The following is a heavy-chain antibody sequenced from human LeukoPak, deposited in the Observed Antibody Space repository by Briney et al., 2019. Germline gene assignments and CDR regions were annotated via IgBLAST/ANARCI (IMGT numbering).Heavy chain of an antibody. CDR3: ARAMAAGTHLDY. Sequence: ASVKVSCKASGSTFSGYYIHWVRRAPGQGLEWMGWINPNSGGTKYAQKFQGRVTMTRDTSISTAYMELSTLRSDDTAVYYCARAMAAGTHLDYWGQGTWVTVSS. J-gene: IGHJ4*02. D-gene: IGHD6-13*01. V-gene: IGHV1-2*02. CDR1: GSTFSGYY. CDR2: INPNSGGT.